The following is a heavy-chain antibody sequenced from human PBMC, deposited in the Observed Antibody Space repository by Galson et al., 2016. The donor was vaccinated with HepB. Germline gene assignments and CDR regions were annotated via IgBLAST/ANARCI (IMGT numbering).Heavy chain of an antibody. D-gene: IGHD2/OR15-2a*01. CDR2: VSGSGSNT. CDR1: GFTFSSHA. CDR3: AKRHEYCPPVGCSVDY. V-gene: IGHV3-23*01. Sequence: SLRLSCAASGFTFSSHAMNWVRQAPGKGLEWVSTVSGSGSNTYYADSVKGRFTISRDNSKNTLYLQLNGLRAEDTAVYYCAKRHEYCPPVGCSVDYWGQGTLVSVSS. J-gene: IGHJ4*02.